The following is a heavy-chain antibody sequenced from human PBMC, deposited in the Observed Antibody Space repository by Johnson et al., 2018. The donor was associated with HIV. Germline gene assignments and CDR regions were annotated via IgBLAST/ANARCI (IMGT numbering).Heavy chain of an antibody. V-gene: IGHV3-30*02. Sequence: QVQLVESGGGVVRPGGSLRLSCAASGFTFSSYGMHWVRQAPGKGLEWVTFIRYDGSNKYYVDSVKGRFTISRDNSKNTLYLQMNSLRAEDTAVYYCAKEYYNFWSGPDAFDIWGQGIMVTVSS. CDR1: GFTFSSYG. D-gene: IGHD3-3*01. CDR2: IRYDGSNK. CDR3: AKEYYNFWSGPDAFDI. J-gene: IGHJ3*02.